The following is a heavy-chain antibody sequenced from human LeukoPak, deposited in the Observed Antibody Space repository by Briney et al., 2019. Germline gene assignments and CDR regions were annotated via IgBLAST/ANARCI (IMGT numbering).Heavy chain of an antibody. CDR2: IKSKTDGGTT. D-gene: IGHD6-13*01. CDR1: GFTFSNAW. J-gene: IGHJ4*02. Sequence: GGSLRLSCAASGFTFSNAWMSWVRQALGKGLEWVGRIKSKTDGGTTDYAAPVKGRFTISRDDSKNTLYLQMNSLKTEDTAVYYCTTDLAAAPYFDYWGQGTLVTVSS. V-gene: IGHV3-15*01. CDR3: TTDLAAAPYFDY.